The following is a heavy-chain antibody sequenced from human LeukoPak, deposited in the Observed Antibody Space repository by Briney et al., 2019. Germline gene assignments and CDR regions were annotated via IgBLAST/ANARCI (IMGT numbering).Heavy chain of an antibody. CDR1: GFTFSSYE. Sequence: AGSLRLSCAASGFTFSSYEMHWVRQAQGNGLKWVSYISSSGGTIYYADSVKGRFTISRDNAKNSLYLQMNSLRAEDTAIYFCARDGRSCSGGSCYPHWGQGTLVTVSS. CDR2: ISSSGGTI. CDR3: ARDGRSCSGGSCYPH. J-gene: IGHJ4*02. V-gene: IGHV3-48*03. D-gene: IGHD2-15*01.